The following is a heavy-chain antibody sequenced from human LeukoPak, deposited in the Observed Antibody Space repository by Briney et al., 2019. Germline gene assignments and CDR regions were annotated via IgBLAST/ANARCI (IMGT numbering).Heavy chain of an antibody. Sequence: SETLSLTCAVSRGSISSGGYSGSWIRQPPGKGLECIGYIYHSRSTYYNPSLKSRVTISVDRSKNQFSLKLSSVTAADTAVYYCASVRDWVLNNWFDPWGQGTLVTVSS. CDR1: RGSISSGGYS. D-gene: IGHD3/OR15-3a*01. J-gene: IGHJ5*02. CDR2: IYHSRST. V-gene: IGHV4-30-2*01. CDR3: ASVRDWVLNNWFDP.